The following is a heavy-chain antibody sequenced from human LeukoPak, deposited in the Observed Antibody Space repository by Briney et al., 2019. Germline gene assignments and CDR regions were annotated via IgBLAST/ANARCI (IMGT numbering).Heavy chain of an antibody. CDR3: ASTLVEARSYFDY. V-gene: IGHV1-69*05. CDR2: IIPIFGTA. Sequence: SVKVSCKASGGTCSSYAISWVRQAPGQGLEWMGRIIPIFGTANYAQKFQGRVTITTDESTSTAYMELSSLRSEDTAVNYCASTLVEARSYFDYWGQGTLVTVSS. D-gene: IGHD3-3*01. CDR1: GGTCSSYA. J-gene: IGHJ4*02.